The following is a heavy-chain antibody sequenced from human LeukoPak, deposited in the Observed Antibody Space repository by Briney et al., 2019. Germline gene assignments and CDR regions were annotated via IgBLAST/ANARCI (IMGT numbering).Heavy chain of an antibody. D-gene: IGHD6-13*01. CDR2: ISYDGSNK. J-gene: IGHJ4*02. CDR1: GFTFSSYA. Sequence: GGSLRLSCAASGFTFSSYAMHWVRQAPGKGLEWVAVISYDGSNKYYADSVKGRFTISRDNSKNTLYLQMNSLRAEDTAVYYCARDPSIAAAGTADYWGQGTLVTVSS. CDR3: ARDPSIAAAGTADY. V-gene: IGHV3-30-3*01.